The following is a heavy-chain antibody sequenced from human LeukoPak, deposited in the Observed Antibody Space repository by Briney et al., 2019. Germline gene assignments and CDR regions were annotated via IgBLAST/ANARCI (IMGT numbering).Heavy chain of an antibody. V-gene: IGHV1-18*01. CDR3: ARVHCSGGTCHPNESGYY. J-gene: IGHJ4*02. CDR2: VSAYNGNT. D-gene: IGHD2-15*01. Sequence: GASVKVSCKASGYTFTSYGISWVRQAPGQGLEWMGWVSAYNGNTNYAQKLQGRVTMTTDTSTSTAYMELRSLRSDDTAVYYCARVHCSGGTCHPNESGYYWGQGTLVTVSS. CDR1: GYTFTSYG.